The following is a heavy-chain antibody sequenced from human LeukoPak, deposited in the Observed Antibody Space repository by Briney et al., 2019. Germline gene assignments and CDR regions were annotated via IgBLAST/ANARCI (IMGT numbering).Heavy chain of an antibody. CDR1: GFTFSSYA. D-gene: IGHD6-13*01. CDR3: ARERSHSSSWGYFDY. CDR2: ISGSGGST. Sequence: PGGSLRLSCAASGFTFSSYAMSWVRQAPGKGLEWVSAISGSGGSTYYADSVKGRFTISRDNSKNTLYLQMNSLRAEDTAVYYCARERSHSSSWGYFDYWGQGTLVTVSS. J-gene: IGHJ4*02. V-gene: IGHV3-23*01.